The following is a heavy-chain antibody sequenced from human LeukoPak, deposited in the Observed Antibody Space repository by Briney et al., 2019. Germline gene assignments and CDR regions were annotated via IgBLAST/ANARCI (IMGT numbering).Heavy chain of an antibody. Sequence: PSETLSLTCTVSGVSISSYYWSWIRQPPGKGLEWIGYIYYSGSTYYNPSLKSRVTISVDRSKNQFSLKLSSVTAADTAVYYCARVSSAGGSGSSNFDYWGQGTLVTVSS. V-gene: IGHV4-59*12. J-gene: IGHJ4*02. CDR3: ARVSSAGGSGSSNFDY. D-gene: IGHD3-10*01. CDR2: IYYSGST. CDR1: GVSISSYY.